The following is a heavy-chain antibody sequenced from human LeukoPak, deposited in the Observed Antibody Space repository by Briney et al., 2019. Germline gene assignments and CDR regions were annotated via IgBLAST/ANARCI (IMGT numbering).Heavy chain of an antibody. CDR1: GGSISSGGYY. CDR2: IYYSGST. CDR3: ARDAGPYYGSGRGGWFDP. D-gene: IGHD3-10*01. J-gene: IGHJ5*02. Sequence: SETLSLTCTVSGGSISSGGYYWSWIRQHPGKGLEWIGYIYYSGSTYYNPSLKSRVTISVDTSKNQFSLKLSSVTAADTAVYYCARDAGPYYGSGRGGWFDPWGQGTLVTVSS. V-gene: IGHV4-31*03.